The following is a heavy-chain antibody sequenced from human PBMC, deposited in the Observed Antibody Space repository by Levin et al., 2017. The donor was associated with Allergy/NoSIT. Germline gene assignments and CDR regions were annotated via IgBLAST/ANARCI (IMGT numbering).Heavy chain of an antibody. Sequence: SETLSLTCTVSGGSISSYYWSWIRQPPGKGLEWIGYIYYSGSTNYNPSLKSRVTISVDTSKNQFSLKLSSVTAADTAVYYCARDGLYYYYGMDGWGQGTTVTVSS. V-gene: IGHV4-59*01. J-gene: IGHJ6*02. CDR1: GGSISSYY. CDR2: IYYSGST. CDR3: ARDGLYYYYGMDG.